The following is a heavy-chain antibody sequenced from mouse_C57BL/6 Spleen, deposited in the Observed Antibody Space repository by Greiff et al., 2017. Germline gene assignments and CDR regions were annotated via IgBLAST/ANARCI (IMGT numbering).Heavy chain of an antibody. J-gene: IGHJ2*01. CDR1: GYTFTSYW. CDR3: ARSLTGYFDY. Sequence: QVQLQQPGAELVKPGASVKMSCKASGYTFTSYWITWVKQRPGQGLEWIGDIYPGSGSTNYNEKFKSKATLTVDTSSSTAYMQLSSLTAEDAAVYCGARSLTGYFDYWGQGTTLTVSS. V-gene: IGHV1-55*01. D-gene: IGHD4-1*01. CDR2: IYPGSGST.